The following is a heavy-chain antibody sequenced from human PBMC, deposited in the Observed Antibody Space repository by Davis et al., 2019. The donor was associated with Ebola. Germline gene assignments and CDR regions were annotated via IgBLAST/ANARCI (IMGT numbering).Heavy chain of an antibody. CDR2: IWYDGSNK. CDR3: ARDSGYSYVSVFDY. Sequence: GESLKISCAASGFTFSSYGMHWVRQAPGKGLEWVAVIWYDGSNKYYADSVKGRFTISRDNSKNTLYLQMNSLRAEDTAVYYCARDSGYSYVSVFDYWGQGTLVTVSS. V-gene: IGHV3-33*01. D-gene: IGHD5-18*01. CDR1: GFTFSSYG. J-gene: IGHJ4*02.